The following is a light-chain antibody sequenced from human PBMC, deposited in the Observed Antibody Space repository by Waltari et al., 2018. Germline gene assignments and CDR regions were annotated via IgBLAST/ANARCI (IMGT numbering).Light chain of an antibody. Sequence: SSELTQDPAVSVPSGQTVRSTCQGARLRSYYASWYQQKPGQAPVLVIEAKNNRPSGIPDRFSGSSSGNTASLTITGAQAEDEADYYCNSRDSSGNHLVFGGGTKLTVL. CDR1: RLRSYY. CDR2: AKN. V-gene: IGLV3-19*01. CDR3: NSRDSSGNHLV. J-gene: IGLJ2*01.